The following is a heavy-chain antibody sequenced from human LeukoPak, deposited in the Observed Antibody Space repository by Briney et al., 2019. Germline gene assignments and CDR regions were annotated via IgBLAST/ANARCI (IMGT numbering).Heavy chain of an antibody. CDR1: GGTFSSYA. CDR2: IIPIFGTA. Sequence: SVKVSCKASGGTFSSYAISWVRQTPGQGLEWMGGIIPIFGTANYAQKFQGRVTITADESTSTAYMELSSLRSEDTAVYYCAGGGYGSGSYFDHYYGMDVWGKGTTVTVSS. CDR3: AGGGYGSGSYFDHYYGMDV. D-gene: IGHD3-10*01. J-gene: IGHJ6*04. V-gene: IGHV1-69*13.